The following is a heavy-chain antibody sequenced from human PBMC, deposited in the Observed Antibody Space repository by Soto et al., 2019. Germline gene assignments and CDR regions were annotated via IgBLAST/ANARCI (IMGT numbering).Heavy chain of an antibody. CDR3: ARAGLIFGVVIMPYYGMDV. Sequence: ASVKVSCKASGYTFTGYYMHWVRQAPGQGLEWMGWINPNSGGTNYAQKFQGRVTMTRDTSISTAYMELGRLRSDDTAVYYCARAGLIFGVVIMPYYGMDVWGQGTTVTVSS. V-gene: IGHV1-2*02. CDR2: INPNSGGT. CDR1: GYTFTGYY. J-gene: IGHJ6*02. D-gene: IGHD3-3*01.